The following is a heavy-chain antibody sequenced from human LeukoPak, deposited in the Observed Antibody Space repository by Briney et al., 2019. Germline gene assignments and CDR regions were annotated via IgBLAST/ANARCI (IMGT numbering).Heavy chain of an antibody. V-gene: IGHV4-39*07. Sequence: PSETLSLTCTVSGGSISSSPYYWAWIRQPPGKGLEWIGSIYYSGTTHYSPSLESRVTISVDTSKNQFSLKLASVTAADTAIYYCAKGAGGFSYYNWFDPWGQGTLVTVSS. J-gene: IGHJ5*02. CDR2: IYYSGTT. CDR3: AKGAGGFSYYNWFDP. CDR1: GGSISSSPYY. D-gene: IGHD5-18*01.